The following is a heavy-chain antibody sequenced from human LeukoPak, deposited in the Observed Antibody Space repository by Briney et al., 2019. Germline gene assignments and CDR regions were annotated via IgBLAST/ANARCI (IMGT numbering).Heavy chain of an antibody. CDR1: GFTFSSYA. CDR3: AKDPYSSSPYYYMDV. V-gene: IGHV3-30*02. CDR2: IRYDGSNK. J-gene: IGHJ6*03. Sequence: PGGSLRLSCAASGFTFSSYAMSWVRRAPGKGLEWVAFIRYDGSNKYYADSVKGRFTISRDNSKNTQYLQMNSLRAEDTAVYYCAKDPYSSSPYYYMDVWGKGTTVTVSS. D-gene: IGHD6-6*01.